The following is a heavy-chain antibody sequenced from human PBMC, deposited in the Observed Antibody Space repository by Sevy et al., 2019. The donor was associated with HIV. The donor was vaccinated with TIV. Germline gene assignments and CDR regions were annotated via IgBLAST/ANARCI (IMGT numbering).Heavy chain of an antibody. CDR1: GFTFGDYA. D-gene: IGHD3-22*01. CDR2: IRSKAYGGTT. Sequence: GGSLRLSCTASGFTFGDYAMSWFRQAPGKGLEWVGLIRSKAYGGTTEYAASVKGRFTISRDDSKSIAYLQMNSLKTEDTAVYYCGSYYDSSGYYNYWGQGTLVTVSS. CDR3: GSYYDSSGYYNY. J-gene: IGHJ4*02. V-gene: IGHV3-49*03.